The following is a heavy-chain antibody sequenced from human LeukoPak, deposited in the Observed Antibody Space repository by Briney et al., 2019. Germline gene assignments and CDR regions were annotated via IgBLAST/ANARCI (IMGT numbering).Heavy chain of an antibody. V-gene: IGHV5-51*01. CDR3: ARRLASHCSSTSCYGAFDI. CDR1: GYSFTSYW. CDR2: IYPGDSDT. Sequence: GESLKISCKGSGYSFTSYWIGWVRQMPGKGLEWMGIIYPGDSDTGYSPSFQGRVTISADKSISTAYLQWSSLKASDTAMYYCARRLASHCSSTSCYGAFDIWGQGTMVTVSS. J-gene: IGHJ3*02. D-gene: IGHD2-2*01.